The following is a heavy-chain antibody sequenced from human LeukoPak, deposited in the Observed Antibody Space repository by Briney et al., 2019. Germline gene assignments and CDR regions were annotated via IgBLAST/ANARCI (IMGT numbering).Heavy chain of an antibody. J-gene: IGHJ3*02. V-gene: IGHV1-69*13. CDR2: IIPIFGTA. CDR1: GGTFSSYA. Sequence: SVKVSCKASGGTFSSYAISWVRQAPGQGLEWMGGIIPIFGTANYAQKFQGRVTITADESTSTAYMELSSLRSEDTAVYYCSTLTGNPYAFDIWGQGTMVTVSS. D-gene: IGHD3-9*01. CDR3: STLTGNPYAFDI.